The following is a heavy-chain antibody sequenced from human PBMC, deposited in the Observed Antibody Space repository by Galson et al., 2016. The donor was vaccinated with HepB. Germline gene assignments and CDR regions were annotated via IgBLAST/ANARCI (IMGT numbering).Heavy chain of an antibody. D-gene: IGHD3-10*01. J-gene: IGHJ4*02. CDR3: AAITMIREVDF. V-gene: IGHV3-7*03. Sequence: SLRLSCAPSTFPFSRYWMTWVRQAPGRGLEWVANIKHDGSLKYYVDSVNGRFSISRDNTQNSLFLQMNSLRAEDTAVYYCAAITMIREVDFWGQGSLVTVSS. CDR2: IKHDGSLK. CDR1: TFPFSRYW.